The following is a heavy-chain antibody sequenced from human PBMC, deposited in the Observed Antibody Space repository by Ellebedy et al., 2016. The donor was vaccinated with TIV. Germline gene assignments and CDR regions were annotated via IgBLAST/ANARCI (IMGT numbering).Heavy chain of an antibody. V-gene: IGHV3-30*02. D-gene: IGHD3-10*01. CDR3: AKVLFAFGEFESPFDP. CDR1: GFTFHSYG. J-gene: IGHJ5*02. Sequence: GESLKISCAASGFTFHSYGMHWVRQAPGKGLEWVTFIRYDGSDKYYADPVKGRFTISRDNSKNTLTRQMNSLRLEDTAGYYCAKVLFAFGEFESPFDPWGQGTLVIVSS. CDR2: IRYDGSDK.